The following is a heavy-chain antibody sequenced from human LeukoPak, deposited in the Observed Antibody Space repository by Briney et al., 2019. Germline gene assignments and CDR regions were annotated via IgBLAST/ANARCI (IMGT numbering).Heavy chain of an antibody. CDR3: AKSCGGTCYYYGMDV. Sequence: GGSLRLSCSASGFTFSTYAMHWVREAPGKGLEYVSYVSSNVYSTHYADSVKGRFAISRDNSKNTLHLQLNSLRAEDTALYYCAKSCGGTCYYYGMDVWGQGTTVTVSS. CDR2: VSSNVYST. V-gene: IGHV3-64*04. D-gene: IGHD2-15*01. J-gene: IGHJ6*02. CDR1: GFTFSTYA.